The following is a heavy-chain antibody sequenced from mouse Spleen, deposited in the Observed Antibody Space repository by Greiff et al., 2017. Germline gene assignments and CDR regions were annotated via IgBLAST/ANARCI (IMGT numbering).Heavy chain of an antibody. CDR3: TTFGRLYAMDY. CDR2: IDPEDGDT. Sequence: EVQLQQSGAELVRPGASVKLSCTASGFNIKDYYMHWVKQRPEQGLEWIGRIDPEDGDTEYAPKFQGKATMTVDTSSNTAYLQLSSLTSEDTAVYYCTTFGRLYAMDYWGQGTSVTVSS. J-gene: IGHJ4*01. CDR1: GFNIKDYY. V-gene: IGHV14-1*01.